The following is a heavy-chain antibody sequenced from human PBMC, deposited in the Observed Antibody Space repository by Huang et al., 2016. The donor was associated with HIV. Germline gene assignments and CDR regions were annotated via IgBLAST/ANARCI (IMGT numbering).Heavy chain of an antibody. Sequence: QVQLKQWGAGLLKPSETLSLPCAVYGGAFRGSSWTWIRQFPEKGLEWIGDINHNGKLSDNPSLSARVTISTDTSKNHFSLHLTSVTAADTALYYCARGFNYYASDNLGVYYFDSWGLGTLVTVSP. CDR1: GGAFRGSS. D-gene: IGHD3-10*01. CDR3: ARGFNYYASDNLGVYYFDS. CDR2: INHNGKL. J-gene: IGHJ4*02. V-gene: IGHV4-34*02.